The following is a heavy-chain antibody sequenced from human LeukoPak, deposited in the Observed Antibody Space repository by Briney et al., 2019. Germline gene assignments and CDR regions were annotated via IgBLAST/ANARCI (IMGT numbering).Heavy chain of an antibody. CDR2: IYHSGST. J-gene: IGHJ3*01. Sequence: SETLSLTCTVSGYSMSSGYYWGWIRQPPGKGPEWIGSIYHSGSTYYNPSLKSRVTISVDTSKNQFSLKRSSVTAADTAVYYCARRGDAWQILYSFDVWGQGTAVIVSS. CDR1: GYSMSSGYY. D-gene: IGHD2-15*01. V-gene: IGHV4-38-2*02. CDR3: ARRGDAWQILYSFDV.